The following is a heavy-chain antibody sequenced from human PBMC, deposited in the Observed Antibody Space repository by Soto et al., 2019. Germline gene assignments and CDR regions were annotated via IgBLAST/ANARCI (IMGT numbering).Heavy chain of an antibody. CDR2: IGIGSSTK. J-gene: IGHJ3*01. Sequence: PGGSLRLSCAASGFTSRNYGMNWVRQAPGKGLEWVSYIGIGSSTKYYADSVKGRFTISRDNAKNSLYLQMNSLRAEDTAVYYFARDQLYYNDISGRPLNAFDVWGQGTMVTVSS. V-gene: IGHV3-48*01. CDR1: GFTSRNYG. D-gene: IGHD3-22*01. CDR3: ARDQLYYNDISGRPLNAFDV.